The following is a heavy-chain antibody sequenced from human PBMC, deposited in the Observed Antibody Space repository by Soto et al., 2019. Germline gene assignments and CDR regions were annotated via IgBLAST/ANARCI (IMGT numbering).Heavy chain of an antibody. V-gene: IGHV1-8*01. CDR2: MNPNSGDT. CDR1: GYTFTNYD. CDR3: APAGWYDAFDI. Sequence: ASVKVSCKASGYTFTNYDINWVRQATGQGLEWMGWMNPNSGDTGCAQKFQGRVTLTRNASISTAYMELSSLSSDDTAVYYCAPAGWYDAFDIWGQGTMVTVSS. D-gene: IGHD6-19*01. J-gene: IGHJ3*02.